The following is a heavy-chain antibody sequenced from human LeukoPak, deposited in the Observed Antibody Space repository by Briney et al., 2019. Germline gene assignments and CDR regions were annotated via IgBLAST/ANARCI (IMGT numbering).Heavy chain of an antibody. CDR1: GYFISSGYY. J-gene: IGHJ3*02. Sequence: PSQTLSLTCAVSGYFISSGYYWGWIRQPPGKGLEWIGSIYHSGSTYFNPSLKSRVTISVETSKNQFSLTLSSVTAADTAVYFCARVAASGTALDAFDNWGQGTMVTVSS. CDR3: ARVAASGTALDAFDN. D-gene: IGHD6-13*01. CDR2: IYHSGST. V-gene: IGHV4-38-2*01.